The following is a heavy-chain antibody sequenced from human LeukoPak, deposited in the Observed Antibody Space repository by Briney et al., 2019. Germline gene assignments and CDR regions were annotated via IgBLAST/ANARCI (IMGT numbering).Heavy chain of an antibody. CDR2: INRDGSST. Sequence: GGSLRLSCAASGFNFDDYGMSWVRQAPGKGLEWVSRINRDGSSTSYADSVKGRFTISRDNAKNTLYLQMNSLRAEDTAVYYCARGGGYSYGSFDYWGQGTLVTVSS. J-gene: IGHJ4*02. V-gene: IGHV3-74*01. CDR1: GFNFDDYG. D-gene: IGHD5-18*01. CDR3: ARGGGYSYGSFDY.